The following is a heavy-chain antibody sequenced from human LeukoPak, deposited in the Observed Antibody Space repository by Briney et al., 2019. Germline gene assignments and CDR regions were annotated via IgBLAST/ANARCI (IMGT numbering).Heavy chain of an antibody. Sequence: GESLKISCKGSGYSFTTYWIGWVRQMPGKGLEWMGIIYPGDSDTRYSPSFQGRVTISADKSISTAYLQWSSLKASDTAMYYCARQRFTMRAYAGNWFDPWGQGTLVTVSS. CDR2: IYPGDSDT. CDR3: ARQRFTMRAYAGNWFDP. D-gene: IGHD3-10*01. J-gene: IGHJ5*02. CDR1: GYSFTTYW. V-gene: IGHV5-51*01.